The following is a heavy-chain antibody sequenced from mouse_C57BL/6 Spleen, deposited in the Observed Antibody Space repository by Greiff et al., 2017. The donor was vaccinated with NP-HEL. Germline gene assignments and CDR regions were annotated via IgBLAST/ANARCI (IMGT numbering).Heavy chain of an antibody. CDR2: FSDGGSYT. CDR3: ARGGYGPYYFDY. Sequence: EVKLVESGGGLVKPGGSLKLSCAASGFTFSSYAMSWVRQTPEKRLEWVATFSDGGSYTYYPDNVKGRFTISRDNAKNNLYLQMSHLKSEDTAMYYCARGGYGPYYFDYWGQGTTLTVSS. J-gene: IGHJ2*01. CDR1: GFTFSSYA. D-gene: IGHD1-1*01. V-gene: IGHV5-4*03.